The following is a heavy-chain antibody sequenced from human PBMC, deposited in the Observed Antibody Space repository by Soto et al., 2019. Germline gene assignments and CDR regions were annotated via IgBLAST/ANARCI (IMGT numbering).Heavy chain of an antibody. J-gene: IGHJ3*02. D-gene: IGHD2-2*01. CDR2: ISSSSSYT. CDR3: TGGGGGAPIVVLPASMDDAFDI. Sequence: QVQLVESGGGLVKPGGSLRLSCAASGFTFSDYYMSWIRQAPGKGLEWVSYISSSSSYTNYADSVKGRFTISRDNAKNSLLRQKKSLRPEDAAGYYCTGGGGGAPIVVLPASMDDAFDIWGQGTMVTVSS. CDR1: GFTFSDYY. V-gene: IGHV3-11*06.